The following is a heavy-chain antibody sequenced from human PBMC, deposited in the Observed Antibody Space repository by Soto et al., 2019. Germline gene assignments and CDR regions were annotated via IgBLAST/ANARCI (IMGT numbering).Heavy chain of an antibody. J-gene: IGHJ5*02. CDR1: GGTFSSYA. V-gene: IGHV1-69*13. Sequence: SVKVSCNASGGTFSSYAISWVRQAPGQGLEWMGGIIPIFGTANYAQKFQGRVTITADESTSTAYMELSSLRSEDTAVYYCARDQGYCSSTSCQEGSWFDPWGQGTLVTVSS. D-gene: IGHD2-2*01. CDR3: ARDQGYCSSTSCQEGSWFDP. CDR2: IIPIFGTA.